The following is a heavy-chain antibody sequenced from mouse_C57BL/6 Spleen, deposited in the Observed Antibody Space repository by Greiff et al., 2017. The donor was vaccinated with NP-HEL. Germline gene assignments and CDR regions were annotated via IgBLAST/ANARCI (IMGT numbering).Heavy chain of an antibody. J-gene: IGHJ2*01. Sequence: VQLKESGEGLVKPGGSLKLSCAASGFTFSSYAMSWVRQTPEKRLEWVAYISSGGDYIYYADTVKGRFTISRDNARNTLYLQMSSLKSEDTASYYCTRDGYLFYYWGQGTTLTVSS. V-gene: IGHV5-9-1*02. CDR3: TRDGYLFYY. D-gene: IGHD2-3*01. CDR1: GFTFSSYA. CDR2: ISSGGDYI.